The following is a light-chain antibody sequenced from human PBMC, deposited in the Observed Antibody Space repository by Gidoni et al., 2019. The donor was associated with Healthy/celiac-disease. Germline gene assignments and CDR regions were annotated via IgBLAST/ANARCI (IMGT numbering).Light chain of an antibody. CDR2: CAS. V-gene: IGKV3-15*01. J-gene: IGKJ1*01. CDR1: QSVSSN. CDR3: QPPNNWPPT. Sequence: IVMTQAPATLSVSPGERATLSCRASQSVSSNLAWYQQKPGQAPRLLIYCASTRATGIPARLSGSGSGPEFTLPISRLQSEDFAVSSCQPPNNWPPTFGQGPKVEI.